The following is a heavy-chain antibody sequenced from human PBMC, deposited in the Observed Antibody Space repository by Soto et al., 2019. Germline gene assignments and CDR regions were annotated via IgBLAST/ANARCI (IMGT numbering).Heavy chain of an antibody. J-gene: IGHJ6*02. Sequence: ASVNVSCKASGYTFTSYGISWVRQAPGQGLEWMGWISAYNGNTNYAQKLQGRVTMTTDTSTSTAYMELRSLRSDDTAVYYCARGSPYNWNYYYYYGMDVWGQGTTVTVS. CDR3: ARGSPYNWNYYYYYGMDV. D-gene: IGHD1-20*01. CDR1: GYTFTSYG. V-gene: IGHV1-18*04. CDR2: ISAYNGNT.